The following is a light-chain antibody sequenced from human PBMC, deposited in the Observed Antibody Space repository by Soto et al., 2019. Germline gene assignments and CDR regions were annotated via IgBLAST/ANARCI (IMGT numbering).Light chain of an antibody. V-gene: IGKV3-11*01. CDR3: QQRSSWPPT. CDR2: DAS. CDR1: QSVSSY. J-gene: IGKJ5*01. Sequence: EIFLTESPATLSFSPGERATLSFRASQSVSSYLAWYQQRLGQAPRLLIYDASNRATGVPARFSGSGSGTDFTLTIGSLEPEDFAVYYCQQRSSWPPTFGQGTRLEI.